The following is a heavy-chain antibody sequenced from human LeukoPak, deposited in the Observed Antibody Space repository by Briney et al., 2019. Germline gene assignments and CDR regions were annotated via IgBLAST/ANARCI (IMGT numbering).Heavy chain of an antibody. Sequence: GGSLRLSCAASGFTFSTYVMNWFRQAPGKGLEWVSTISVGAEYIFYADSVKGRFTISRDDSNNALYLQMNSLRAEDTALYYCASGPQFLKYFEYWGQGTLVTVSS. J-gene: IGHJ4*02. CDR3: ASGPQFLKYFEY. V-gene: IGHV3-23*01. D-gene: IGHD3-3*01. CDR2: ISVGAEYI. CDR1: GFTFSTYV.